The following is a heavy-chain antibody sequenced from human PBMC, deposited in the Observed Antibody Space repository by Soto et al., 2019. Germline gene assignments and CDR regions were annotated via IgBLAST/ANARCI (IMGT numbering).Heavy chain of an antibody. J-gene: IGHJ5*02. CDR2: INPSGGST. CDR1: GCTFTRYY. V-gene: IGHV1-46*01. Sequence: VDSEKVSCQASGCTFTRYYMHWVLQAPGQGLEWMGIINPSGGSTSYAQNFQGRVTMTRDTSTSTVYMELSSLRSEDTAVYYCATDPASRGDSRIWLYSNAQGPW. D-gene: IGHD2-21*02. CDR3: ATDPASRGDSRIWLYSNAQGP.